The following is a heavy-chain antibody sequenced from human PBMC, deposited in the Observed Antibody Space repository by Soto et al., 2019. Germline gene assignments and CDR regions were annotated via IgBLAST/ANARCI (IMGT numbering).Heavy chain of an antibody. CDR1: GYTFTRYT. J-gene: IGHJ5*02. CDR2: IDPDNGNT. Sequence: GASVKVSCKASGYTFTRYTMNWVRQAPGQRLEWMGWIDPDNGNTKSSQKFQDRVIITRDTSASTAYMDLSSLRSEDTGVYYCARGIATGQLDPWGQGTLVTVSS. V-gene: IGHV1-3*01. D-gene: IGHD2-15*01. CDR3: ARGIATGQLDP.